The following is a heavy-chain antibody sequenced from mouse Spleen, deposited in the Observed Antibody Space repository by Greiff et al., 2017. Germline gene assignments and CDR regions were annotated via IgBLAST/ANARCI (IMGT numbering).Heavy chain of an antibody. Sequence: QVQLQQSGAELARPGASVKMSCKASGYTFTSYTMHWVKQRPGQGLEWIGYINPSSGYTKYNQKFKDKATLTADKSSSTAYMQLSSLTSEDSAVYYFARFYDYLYAMDYWGQGTSVTVSS. D-gene: IGHD2-4*01. CDR3: ARFYDYLYAMDY. CDR2: INPSSGYT. CDR1: GYTFTSYT. J-gene: IGHJ4*01. V-gene: IGHV1-4*01.